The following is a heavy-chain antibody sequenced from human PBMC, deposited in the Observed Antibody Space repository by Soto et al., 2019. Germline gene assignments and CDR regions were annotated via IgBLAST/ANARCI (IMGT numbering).Heavy chain of an antibody. Sequence: ASVKVSCKASGYTFTSYAMHWVRQAKGQRLEWMGWINAGNGNTKYSQKFQGRVTITRDTSASTAYMELSSLRSEDTAVYYCARDRDNWNYEDYLDYWGQGTLVTVSS. CDR1: GYTFTSYA. CDR2: INAGNGNT. D-gene: IGHD1-7*01. CDR3: ARDRDNWNYEDYLDY. V-gene: IGHV1-3*01. J-gene: IGHJ4*02.